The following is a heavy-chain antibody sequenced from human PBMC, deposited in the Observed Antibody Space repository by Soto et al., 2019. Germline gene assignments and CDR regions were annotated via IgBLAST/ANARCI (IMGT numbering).Heavy chain of an antibody. CDR1: GFTVSSNY. CDR2: IYSGGST. CDR3: ARVNGDYDILTGYSKGIYYFDY. J-gene: IGHJ4*02. D-gene: IGHD3-9*01. V-gene: IGHV3-66*01. Sequence: LSLTCAASGFTVSSNYMSWVRQAPGKGLEWVSVIYSGGSTYYADSVKGRFTISRDNSKNTLYLQMNSLRAEDTALYYCARVNGDYDILTGYSKGIYYFDYWGQGTLVTVSS.